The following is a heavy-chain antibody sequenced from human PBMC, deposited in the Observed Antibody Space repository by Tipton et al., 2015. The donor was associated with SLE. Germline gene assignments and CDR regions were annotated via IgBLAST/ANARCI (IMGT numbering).Heavy chain of an antibody. D-gene: IGHD2-15*01. Sequence: QLVQSGGGVVQPGRSLRLSCAASGFTFSSYAMHWVRQAPGKGLEWVAVISYDGSNKYYADSVKGRFTISRDNSKNTLYLQMNSLRAEDTAVYYCAGELLPYYGMGVWGQGTTVTVSS. CDR3: AGELLPYYGMGV. J-gene: IGHJ6*02. CDR2: ISYDGSNK. CDR1: GFTFSSYA. V-gene: IGHV3-30*04.